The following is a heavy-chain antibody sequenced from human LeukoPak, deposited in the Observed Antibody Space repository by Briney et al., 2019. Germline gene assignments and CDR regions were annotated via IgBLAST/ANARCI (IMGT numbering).Heavy chain of an antibody. CDR2: IYSDGSST. V-gene: IGHV3-74*01. CDR1: GFTFSSYL. J-gene: IGHJ4*02. Sequence: TGGSLRLSCAASGFTFSSYLMHWVRQAPGKGLVWVSRIYSDGSSTSYADSVKGRFTISRDNAKNSLYLQMNSLRAEDTAVYYCARDSAEYHVYYFDYRGQGTLVTVSS. D-gene: IGHD6-6*01. CDR3: ARDSAEYHVYYFDY.